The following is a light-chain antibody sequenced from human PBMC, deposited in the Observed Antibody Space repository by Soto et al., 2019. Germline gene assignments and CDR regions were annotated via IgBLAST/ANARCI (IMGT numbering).Light chain of an antibody. CDR1: QSVSNN. J-gene: IGKJ1*01. CDR3: QQYYHWPRT. V-gene: IGKV3-15*01. CDR2: GAS. Sequence: EIVLTQSPGTLSLSPGERATLSCRASQSVSNNYLAWYQQKPGQAPRLLIYGASTRATGIPANFSGSGSGTDFTLTISSLQSEDFAVYYCQQYYHWPRTFGQGTKVDIK.